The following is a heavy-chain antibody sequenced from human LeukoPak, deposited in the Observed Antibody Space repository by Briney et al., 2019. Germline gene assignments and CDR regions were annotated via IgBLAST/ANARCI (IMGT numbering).Heavy chain of an antibody. D-gene: IGHD3-16*02. CDR1: GHTSTIYA. CDR2: INAGNGDT. J-gene: IGHJ4*02. CDR3: VRDPYDYVWGAYRY. V-gene: IGHV1-3*01. Sequence: ASVKVSCKSTGHTSTIYAMHWVRQAPGQRLEWMGWINAGNGDTKYSQKFQGRVTITRDTSATTVYLHLRSLKSEDTAVYYCVRDPYDYVWGAYRYWGQGTLVTVSS.